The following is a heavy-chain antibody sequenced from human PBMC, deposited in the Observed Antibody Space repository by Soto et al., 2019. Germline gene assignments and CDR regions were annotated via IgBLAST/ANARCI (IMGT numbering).Heavy chain of an antibody. J-gene: IGHJ6*02. CDR1: GYTFTSYD. CDR2: MNPNSGNT. CDR3: ARDSGEYRSGWYGERKNYGMDV. Sequence: ASVKVSCKASGYTFTSYDINWVRQATGQGLEWMGWMNPNSGNTGYAQKFQGRVTMTRNTSISTAYMELSSLRSEDTAVYYCARDSGEYRSGWYGERKNYGMDVWGQGTTVTVSS. V-gene: IGHV1-8*01. D-gene: IGHD6-19*01.